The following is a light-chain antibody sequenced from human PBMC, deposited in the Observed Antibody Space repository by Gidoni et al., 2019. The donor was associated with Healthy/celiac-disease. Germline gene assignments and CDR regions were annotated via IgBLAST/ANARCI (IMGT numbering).Light chain of an antibody. V-gene: IGLV1-47*01. CDR2: RNN. CDR3: AAWDDSLSGVV. J-gene: IGLJ2*01. CDR1: SSNIGSNY. Sequence: QSVLTQPPSASGTPGQRVTISCSGSSSNIGSNYVYWYQQLPGTAPKLLIYRNNQRPSGVPDRVSGSKSGTSAPLAISGLRSEDEADYYCAAWDDSLSGVVFGGGTKLTVL.